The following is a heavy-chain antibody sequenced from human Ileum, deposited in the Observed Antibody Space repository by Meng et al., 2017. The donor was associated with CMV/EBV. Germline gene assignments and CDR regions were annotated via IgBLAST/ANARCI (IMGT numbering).Heavy chain of an antibody. CDR3: ARVMRGFGELLNSYWNHGMDV. V-gene: IGHV3-53*01. D-gene: IGHD3-10*01. CDR1: GFIVSSNY. Sequence: GGSLRLSCAASGFIVSSNYMSWVRQAPGKGLEWVSIIYNDGREFYAESVKGRFTISRDNSENTVYLQMSGLRAEDTAVYYCARVMRGFGELLNSYWNHGMDVWGQGTTVTVSS. CDR2: IYNDGRE. J-gene: IGHJ6*02.